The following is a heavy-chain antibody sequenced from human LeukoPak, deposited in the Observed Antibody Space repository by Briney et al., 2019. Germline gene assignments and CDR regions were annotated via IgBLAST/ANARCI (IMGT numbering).Heavy chain of an antibody. CDR1: EFTFSSYW. D-gene: IGHD4-17*01. V-gene: IGHV3-7*01. J-gene: IGHJ4*02. CDR2: IKQDGGQI. CDR3: ARLGARQMLEY. Sequence: GGSLRLSCAAPEFTFSSYWMSWVRQAPGKGLEWVANIKQDGGQIYYLDSVKGRFTVSRDNAKNSLYLQMNSLRAEGTAVYYCARLGARQMLEYWGQGTLVTVSS.